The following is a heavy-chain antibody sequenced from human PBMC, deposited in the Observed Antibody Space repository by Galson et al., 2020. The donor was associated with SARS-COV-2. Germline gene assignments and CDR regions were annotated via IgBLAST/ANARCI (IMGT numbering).Heavy chain of an antibody. J-gene: IGHJ6*02. Sequence: SETLSLTCAVSGGSFSGYYWSWIRQPPGKGLEWIGEINHSGSTNYNPSLKSRVTISVDTTKNQFSLKLSSVTAADTAVYYCASNTNYYYYDGMDVWGQGTTVTVSS. V-gene: IGHV4-34*01. CDR3: ASNTNYYYYDGMDV. CDR2: INHSGST. CDR1: GGSFSGYY. D-gene: IGHD2-2*01.